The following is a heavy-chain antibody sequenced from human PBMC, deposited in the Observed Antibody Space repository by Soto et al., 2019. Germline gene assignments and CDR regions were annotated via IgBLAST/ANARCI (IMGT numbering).Heavy chain of an antibody. CDR2: IVVGSGNT. V-gene: IGHV1-58*01. D-gene: IGHD2-2*01. CDR1: GFTFTSSA. J-gene: IGHJ6*02. Sequence: SVKVSCKASGFTFTSSAVQWVRQARGQRLEWIGWIVVGSGNTNYAQKFQERVTITRDMSTSTAYMELSSLRSEDTAVYYCAVSHYCSSTSCSQQYYYYGMDVWG. CDR3: AVSHYCSSTSCSQQYYYYGMDV.